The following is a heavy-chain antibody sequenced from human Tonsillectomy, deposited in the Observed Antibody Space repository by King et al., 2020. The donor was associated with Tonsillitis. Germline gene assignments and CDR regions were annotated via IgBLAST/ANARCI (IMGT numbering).Heavy chain of an antibody. CDR1: GRSISSYY. J-gene: IGHJ4*02. D-gene: IGHD3-3*01. V-gene: IGHV4-59*01. CDR3: AAQTYYDFWSGYNFDY. CDR2: IYYNGST. Sequence: QLQESGPGLLKPSETLSLTCTVSGRSISSYYWSWIRQPPGKGLEWIGCIYYNGSTNYNPSLKSRDTISVDTSKNQISLKLSSVTAADTALYYCAAQTYYDFWSGYNFDYWGQGTLVTVSS.